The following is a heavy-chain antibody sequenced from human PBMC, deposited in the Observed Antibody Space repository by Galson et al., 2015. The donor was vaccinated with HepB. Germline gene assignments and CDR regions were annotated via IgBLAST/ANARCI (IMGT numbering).Heavy chain of an antibody. CDR1: GFTFSSYA. Sequence: SLRLSCAASGFTFSSYAMSWVRQAPGKGLEWVSAISGSGGTTHYADSVKGRFTSSRDRSKNTLYLQMNSLRAEDTAVYYCAKSDGYNSHTPFDYWGQGILVTVSS. V-gene: IGHV3-23*01. CDR2: ISGSGGTT. CDR3: AKSDGYNSHTPFDY. J-gene: IGHJ4*02. D-gene: IGHD5-24*01.